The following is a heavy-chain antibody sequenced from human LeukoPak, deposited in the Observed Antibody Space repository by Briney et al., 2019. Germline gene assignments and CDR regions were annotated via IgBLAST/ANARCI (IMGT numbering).Heavy chain of an antibody. CDR3: ARHWAHLDY. CDR1: GFTFNTYW. J-gene: IGHJ4*02. V-gene: IGHV3-7*01. CDR2: IREDGSEI. D-gene: IGHD7-27*01. Sequence: SGGSLRLSCVGSGFTFNTYWMNWVRQAPGKGLEWVANIREDGSEIYYLDSVKGRFTIFRDNAKNSLYLQMNGLRAEDTAVCYCARHWAHLDYWGQGTLVTVSS.